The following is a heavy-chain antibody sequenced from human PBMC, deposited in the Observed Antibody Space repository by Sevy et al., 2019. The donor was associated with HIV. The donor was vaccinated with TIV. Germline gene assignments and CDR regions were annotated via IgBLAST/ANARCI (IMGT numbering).Heavy chain of an antibody. CDR2: IRYDGSNK. V-gene: IGHV3-33*01. J-gene: IGHJ6*02. CDR1: GFTLSSYG. Sequence: GGCLRLSCAASGFTLSSYGMHWVRQAPGKGLEWVEVIRYDGSNKYYADAVKGRFTISRDNSKNTLYLQMNSLRAEDTAVYYCARDRLGITISAEWGGGMDVWGQGTTVTVSS. CDR3: ARDRLGITISAEWGGGMDV. D-gene: IGHD3-3*01.